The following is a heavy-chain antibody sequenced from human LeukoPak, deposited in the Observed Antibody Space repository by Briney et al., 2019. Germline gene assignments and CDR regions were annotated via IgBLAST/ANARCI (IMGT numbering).Heavy chain of an antibody. CDR1: GGSISSYY. V-gene: IGHV4-59*01. D-gene: IGHD6-13*01. CDR3: ARDVGYSSSWYYFDY. Sequence: SETLSLTCTVSGGSISSYYWSWIRQPPGEGLAWIGYIYYSGSTNYNPSLKSRVTISVDTSKNQFSLKLSSVTAADTAVYYCARDVGYSSSWYYFDYWGQGTLVTVSS. J-gene: IGHJ4*02. CDR2: IYYSGST.